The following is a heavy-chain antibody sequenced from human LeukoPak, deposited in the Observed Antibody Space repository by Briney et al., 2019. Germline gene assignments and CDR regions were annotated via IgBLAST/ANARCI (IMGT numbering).Heavy chain of an antibody. CDR1: GFTFSSYS. V-gene: IGHV3-48*04. J-gene: IGHJ3*02. D-gene: IGHD6-13*01. Sequence: PGGSLRLSCAASGFTFSSYSMNWVRQAPGKGLEWVSYISSSSSTIYYADSVKGRFTISRDNAKNSLYLQMNSLRAEDTAVYYCARFGIAAAGDAFDIWGQGTMVTVSS. CDR2: ISSSSSTI. CDR3: ARFGIAAAGDAFDI.